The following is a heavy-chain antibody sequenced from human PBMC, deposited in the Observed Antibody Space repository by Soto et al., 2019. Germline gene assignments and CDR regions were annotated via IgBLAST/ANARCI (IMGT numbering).Heavy chain of an antibody. J-gene: IGHJ4*02. CDR1: VFTFSNYG. V-gene: IGHV3-30*03. Sequence: PWGALRLSCAASVFTFSNYGMHWVRQAPGKGLEWVAVISDDGVSKYYADSVQGRFTISRDNSESVVLLQMNSLRPDDTALYFCARAYYFGSGTSYTLYYWGQGTKVTVSS. CDR2: ISDDGVSK. CDR3: ARAYYFGSGTSYTLYY. D-gene: IGHD3-10*01.